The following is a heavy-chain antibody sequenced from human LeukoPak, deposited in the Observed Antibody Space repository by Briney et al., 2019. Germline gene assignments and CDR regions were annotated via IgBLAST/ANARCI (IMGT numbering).Heavy chain of an antibody. V-gene: IGHV4-59*01. D-gene: IGHD1-1*01. J-gene: IGHJ4*02. CDR3: ASHGGTNFDY. Sequence: PSETLSLTCTVSGGSISSYYWSWIRQPPGKGLEWIGYIYYSGSTSYNPSLKSRVTISVDTSKNQFSLKLSSVTAADTAVYYCASHGGTNFDYWGQGTLVTVSS. CDR2: IYYSGST. CDR1: GGSISSYY.